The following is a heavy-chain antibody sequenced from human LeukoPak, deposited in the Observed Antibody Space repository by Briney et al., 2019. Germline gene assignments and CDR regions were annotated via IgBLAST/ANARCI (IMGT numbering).Heavy chain of an antibody. J-gene: IGHJ3*02. CDR1: GFTFSSYE. CDR2: ISSSGSTI. Sequence: GSLRLSCAASGFTFSSYEMNWVRQAPGKGLEWVSYISSSGSTIYYADSVKGRFTISRDNAKNSLYLQMNSLRAEDTAVYYCAGRRNIRSSIGAFDIWGQGTMVTVSS. CDR3: AGRRNIRSSIGAFDI. D-gene: IGHD1-26*01. V-gene: IGHV3-48*03.